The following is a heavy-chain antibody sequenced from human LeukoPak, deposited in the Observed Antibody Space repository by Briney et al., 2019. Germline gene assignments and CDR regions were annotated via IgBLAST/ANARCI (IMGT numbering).Heavy chain of an antibody. Sequence: ASVKVSCKASGYTFTGYYMHWVRQAPGQGLEGMGWINPNSGGTNYAQKFQGRVTMTRDTSISTAYMELSRLRSDDTAVYYCARGDYGSNYFDYWGQGTLVTVSS. CDR3: ARGDYGSNYFDY. CDR1: GYTFTGYY. D-gene: IGHD4-17*01. V-gene: IGHV1-2*02. J-gene: IGHJ4*02. CDR2: INPNSGGT.